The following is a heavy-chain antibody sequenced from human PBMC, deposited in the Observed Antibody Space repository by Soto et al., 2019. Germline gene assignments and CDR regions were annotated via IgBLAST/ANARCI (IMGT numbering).Heavy chain of an antibody. V-gene: IGHV1-18*01. CDR1: GYTFTSYG. D-gene: IGHD6-19*01. CDR2: TSAYMVT. CDR3: ARDSSGRGIFDS. Sequence: QVQLVQSGGEVKKPGASVKVSCRASGYTFTSYGISWVRQAPGQGLEWLGWTSAYMVTNYAQKFQGRVTMTTDTSTSTADMELRSLRFDDTAVYYCARDSSGRGIFDSWGQGTLVTVSS. J-gene: IGHJ4*02.